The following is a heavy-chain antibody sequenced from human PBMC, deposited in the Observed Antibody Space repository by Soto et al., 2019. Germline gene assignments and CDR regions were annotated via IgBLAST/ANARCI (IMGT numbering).Heavy chain of an antibody. Sequence: PSETLSLTCAVSGGSISSGGYSWSWIRQPPGKGLEWIGYIYHSGSTYYNPSLKSRVTISVDRSKNQFSLKLSSVTAADTAVYYCASFGVVYRNWFDPWGQGTLVTVSS. CDR3: ASFGVVYRNWFDP. J-gene: IGHJ5*02. V-gene: IGHV4-30-2*01. CDR1: GGSISSGGYS. D-gene: IGHD3-3*01. CDR2: IYHSGST.